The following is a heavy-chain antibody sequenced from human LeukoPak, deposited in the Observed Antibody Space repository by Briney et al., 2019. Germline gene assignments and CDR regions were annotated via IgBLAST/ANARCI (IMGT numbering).Heavy chain of an antibody. CDR1: GGSFSGYY. D-gene: IGHD2-21*02. CDR3: ARVSGPHIVVVTAKYYFDY. J-gene: IGHJ4*02. CDR2: INHSGST. Sequence: SGTLSLTCAVYGGSFSGYYWSWIRQPPGKGLEWIGEINHSGSTNYNPSLKSRVTISVDTSKNQFSLKLSSVTAADSAVYYCARVSGPHIVVVTAKYYFDYWGQGTLVTVSS. V-gene: IGHV4-34*01.